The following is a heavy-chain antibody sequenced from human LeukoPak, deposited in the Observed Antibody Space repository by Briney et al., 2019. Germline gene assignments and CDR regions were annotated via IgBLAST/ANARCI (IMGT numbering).Heavy chain of an antibody. D-gene: IGHD5-12*01. CDR1: GYTFTSYG. CDR2: ISAYNGNT. Sequence: GASVKVSCKASGYTFTSYGISWVRQAPGQGLEWMGWISAYNGNTNYAQKLQGRVTITTDTSTSTAYMELRSLRSDDTAVYYCARDLSGYDLIGMDVWGKGTTVSVSS. J-gene: IGHJ6*04. CDR3: ARDLSGYDLIGMDV. V-gene: IGHV1-18*04.